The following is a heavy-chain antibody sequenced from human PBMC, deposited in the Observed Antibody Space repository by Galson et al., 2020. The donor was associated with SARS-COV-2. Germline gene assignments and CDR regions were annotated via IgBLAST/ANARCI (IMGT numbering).Heavy chain of an antibody. V-gene: IGHV1-69*08. D-gene: IGHD3-22*01. Sequence: SVKVSCKASGGTFSSHTITWVRQAPGQGLEWMGRFIPMFDTAHSAQKFQGRVTITADKSSSTAYMELSSLRSEDTAIYYCTRDYYYDSGGYYYGGSDAFDIWGQGTMVTVSS. CDR2: FIPMFDTA. J-gene: IGHJ3*02. CDR1: GGTFSSHT. CDR3: TRDYYYDSGGYYYGGSDAFDI.